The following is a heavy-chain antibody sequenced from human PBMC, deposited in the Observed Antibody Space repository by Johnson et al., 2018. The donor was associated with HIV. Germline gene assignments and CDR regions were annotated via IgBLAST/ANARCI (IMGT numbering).Heavy chain of an antibody. CDR3: TTDSNVGVIAIRSGQGVVFDI. J-gene: IGHJ3*02. D-gene: IGHD2-21*01. CDR1: GFTFSSYG. V-gene: IGHV3-48*04. CDR2: ISNSGSTI. Sequence: VQLMESGGGVVQPGRSLRLSCAASGFTFSSYGMHWVRQAPGKGLEWVSYISNSGSTIYYTDSVKGRFTISRDNAKNSLYLQMNSLKTETPAVYYCTTDSNVGVIAIRSGQGVVFDIWGQGTMVTVSS.